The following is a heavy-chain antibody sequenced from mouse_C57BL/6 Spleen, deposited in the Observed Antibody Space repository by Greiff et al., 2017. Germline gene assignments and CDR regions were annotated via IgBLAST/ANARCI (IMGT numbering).Heavy chain of an antibody. CDR1: GFTFSDYY. V-gene: IGHV5-16*01. CDR3: ARDRDYYFDY. CDR2: IKYDGSST. D-gene: IGHD3-3*01. J-gene: IGHJ2*01. Sequence: DVHLVESEGGLVQPGSSMKLSCTASGFTFSDYYMAWVRQVPEKGLEWVANIKYDGSSTYYLDSLKSRFIISRDNAKNILYLQMSSLKSEDTATYYCARDRDYYFDYWGQGTTLTVSS.